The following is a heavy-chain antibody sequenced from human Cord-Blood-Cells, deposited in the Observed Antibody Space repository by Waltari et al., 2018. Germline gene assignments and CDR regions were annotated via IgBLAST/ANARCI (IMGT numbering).Heavy chain of an antibody. J-gene: IGHJ5*02. V-gene: IGHV4-38-2*01. Sequence: QVQLQESGPGLVKPSETLSLTCAVSGYSISSGYYWGWIRQPPGKGLEWIGSIYHSGRTYYNPSLKSRVTISVDTSKNQFSLKLSSVTAADTAVYYCARSRSSSSWFDPWGQGTLVTVSS. CDR1: GYSISSGYY. CDR3: ARSRSSSSWFDP. CDR2: IYHSGRT. D-gene: IGHD6-6*01.